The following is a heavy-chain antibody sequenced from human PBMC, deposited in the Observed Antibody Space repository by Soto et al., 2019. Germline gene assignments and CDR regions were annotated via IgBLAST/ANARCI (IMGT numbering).Heavy chain of an antibody. CDR3: AKDIGMGASHPGHMTTVTFRAFDY. V-gene: IGHV3-9*01. Sequence: PGGSLRLSCAASGFTFDDYAMHWVRQAPGKGLEWVSGISWNSGSIGYADSVKGRFTISRDNAKNSLYLQMNSLRAEDTALYYCAKDIGMGASHPGHMTTVTFRAFDYWGQGTLVTVSS. J-gene: IGHJ4*02. D-gene: IGHD4-4*01. CDR1: GFTFDDYA. CDR2: ISWNSGSI.